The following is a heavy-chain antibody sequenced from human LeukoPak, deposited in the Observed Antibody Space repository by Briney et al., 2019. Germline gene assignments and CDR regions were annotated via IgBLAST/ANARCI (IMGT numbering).Heavy chain of an antibody. J-gene: IGHJ4*02. CDR1: GGSFSGYY. CDR3: AREVAGTDYFDY. CDR2: IYYSGST. Sequence: SETLSLTCAVYGGSFSGYYWSWIRQPPGKGLEWIGYIYYSGSTNYNPSLKSRVTISVDTSKNQFSLKLSSVTAADTAVYYCAREVAGTDYFDYWGQGTLVTVSS. V-gene: IGHV4-59*12. D-gene: IGHD6-19*01.